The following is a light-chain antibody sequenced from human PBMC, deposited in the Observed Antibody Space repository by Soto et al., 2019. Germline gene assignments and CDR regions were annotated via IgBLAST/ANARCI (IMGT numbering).Light chain of an antibody. CDR3: HQYNDWPPYT. J-gene: IGKJ2*01. CDR1: QRVGSNY. CDR2: GAS. Sequence: EIVLTQSPGSLSLSPGERVSLSCRASQRVGSNYLAWFQQKPGQTPRLLISGASTRATGIPDRFSGSGSGTDFTLTINRLGPEDFAVYYCHQYNDWPPYTFGQGTKLEIK. V-gene: IGKV3-20*01.